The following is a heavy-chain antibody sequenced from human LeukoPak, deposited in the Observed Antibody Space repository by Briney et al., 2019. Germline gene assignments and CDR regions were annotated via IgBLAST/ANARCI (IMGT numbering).Heavy chain of an antibody. CDR3: ARGSPNDYGDYSELDY. V-gene: IGHV1-18*01. D-gene: IGHD4-17*01. J-gene: IGHJ4*02. Sequence: GASVKVSCKASGYTFTSYGISWVRQAPGQGLEWMGWISAYNGNTNYAQKLQGRVTMTTDTSTSTAYMELRSLRSDDTAVYYCARGSPNDYGDYSELDYWGQGTLVTVSS. CDR2: ISAYNGNT. CDR1: GYTFTSYG.